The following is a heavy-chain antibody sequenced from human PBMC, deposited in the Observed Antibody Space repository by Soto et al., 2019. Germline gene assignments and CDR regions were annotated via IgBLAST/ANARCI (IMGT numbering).Heavy chain of an antibody. D-gene: IGHD3-16*01. CDR3: AREGGDGYSWEGYWLFDL. CDR1: GGVFSTYA. Sequence: QAQLVQSGAEMRKPGSSVKVSCTASGGVFSTYAINWVRQAPGHGLEWLGRFTPAFGTADYPQTFQHRLKNTADEPTSTTYLELSGRRAEDTVFYYCAREGGDGYSWEGYWLFDLWGRGTLVTVSS. V-gene: IGHV1-69*18. CDR2: FTPAFGTA. J-gene: IGHJ2*01.